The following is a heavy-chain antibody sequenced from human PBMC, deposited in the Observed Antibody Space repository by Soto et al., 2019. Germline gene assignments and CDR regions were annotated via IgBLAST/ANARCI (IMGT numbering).Heavy chain of an antibody. CDR1: GGTFRSHA. J-gene: IGHJ6*02. D-gene: IGHD3-3*01. CDR2: IIPIYDTT. V-gene: IGHV1-69*01. Sequence: QVQLVQSGAEVKKPGSSVKVSCKASGGTFRSHAFSWVRQAPRQVLEWMGGIIPIYDTTNYAQKFQGRVTITADDSSSTASMERSSLRSEDTGVYYCARGAIFGVVINYYYCYGMDVWGQGTTVTVSS. CDR3: ARGAIFGVVINYYYCYGMDV.